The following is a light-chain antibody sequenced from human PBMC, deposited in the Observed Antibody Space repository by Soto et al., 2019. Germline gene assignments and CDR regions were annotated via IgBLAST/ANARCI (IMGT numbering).Light chain of an antibody. CDR1: NSNIGSNS. CDR2: ADD. CDR3: AAWDNSLNVYV. J-gene: IGLJ1*01. Sequence: QSVLTQPPSVSGAPRQTVTISCSGGNSNIGSNSVNWYQQLPGTAPKLLIFADDQRPSGVPDRFSGSKSGTSATLAISGLQPQDEADHYCAAWDNSLNVYVFGNGTKVTVL. V-gene: IGLV1-44*01.